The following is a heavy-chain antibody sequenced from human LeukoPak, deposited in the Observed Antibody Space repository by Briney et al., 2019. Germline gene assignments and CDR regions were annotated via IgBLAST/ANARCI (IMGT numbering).Heavy chain of an antibody. CDR1: AGSISSYY. V-gene: IGHV4-59*08. CDR3: ARQRYNWNDWGAGFDY. CDR2: IYYSGST. Sequence: SETLSLTCTVSAGSISSYYWSWIRQPPGKGLEWIGYIYYSGSTNYNPSLKSRVTISVDTSKNQFSLKLSSVTAADTAVYYCARQRYNWNDWGAGFDYWGQGTLVTVSS. D-gene: IGHD1-1*01. J-gene: IGHJ4*02.